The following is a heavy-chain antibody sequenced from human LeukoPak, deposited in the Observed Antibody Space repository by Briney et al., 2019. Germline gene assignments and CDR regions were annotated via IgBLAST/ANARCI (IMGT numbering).Heavy chain of an antibody. V-gene: IGHV3-13*04. Sequence: GGSLRLSCAASGFTFSTYDMHWVRQATGKGLEWVSAIGFAGDTYYSGSVKGRFTISRENGKNSLFLQMNSLRAGDTAVYYCARGNILTGYEYWGQGALVTVSS. CDR1: GFTFSTYD. CDR3: ARGNILTGYEY. CDR2: IGFAGDT. D-gene: IGHD3-9*01. J-gene: IGHJ4*02.